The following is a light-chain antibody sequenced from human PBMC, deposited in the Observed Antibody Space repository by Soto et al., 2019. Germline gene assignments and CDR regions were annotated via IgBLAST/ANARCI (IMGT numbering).Light chain of an antibody. CDR1: RDISNY. J-gene: IGKJ4*01. CDR3: QKYDTAPLT. CDR2: GAS. Sequence: DIQTTQSPSSLSASVGDRVTITCRASRDISNYLAWYQQKPGQVPRLLISGASTLHSGVPSRFSGSGSGTDFTLTITSLQPEDIATYFCQKYDTAPLTFGGGTKVDIK. V-gene: IGKV1-27*01.